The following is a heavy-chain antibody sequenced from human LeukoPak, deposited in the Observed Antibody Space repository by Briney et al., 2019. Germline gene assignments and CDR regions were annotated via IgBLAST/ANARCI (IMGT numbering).Heavy chain of an antibody. J-gene: IGHJ4*02. CDR2: INPSGGST. CDR3: ARPASYCSSTSCRGYYFDY. CDR1: GGTFSSYA. D-gene: IGHD2-2*01. Sequence: ASVKVSCKASGGTFSSYAISWVRQAPGQGLEWMGIINPSGGSTSYAQKFQGRVTMTRDTSTSTVYMELSSLRSEDTAVYYCARPASYCSSTSCRGYYFDYWGQGALVTVSS. V-gene: IGHV1-46*01.